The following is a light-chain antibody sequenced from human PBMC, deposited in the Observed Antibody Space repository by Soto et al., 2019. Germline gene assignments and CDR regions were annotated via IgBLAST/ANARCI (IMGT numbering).Light chain of an antibody. CDR1: QSVSTN. CDR3: QQYNNWPWT. CDR2: GAS. V-gene: IGKV3-15*01. J-gene: IGKJ1*01. Sequence: TQSPATLSVSPGQRVTLSCRASQSVSTNQLAWYQYKRGQAPRLLIYGASKRATGFPARFSGSGSGTDFTLTISSLQSEDFAVYYCQQYNNWPWTFGQGTKVDIK.